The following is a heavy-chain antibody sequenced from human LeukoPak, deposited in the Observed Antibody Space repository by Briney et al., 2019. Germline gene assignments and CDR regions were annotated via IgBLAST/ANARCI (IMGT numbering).Heavy chain of an antibody. CDR1: GFAFSSYW. D-gene: IGHD3-22*01. CDR2: INRDGSSS. J-gene: IGHJ4*02. Sequence: PGGSLRLSCAASGFAFSSYWMHWVRQAPGKGLVWVSRINRDGSSSTYADSVKGRFTISRDNAKNTLYLQMNSLRAEDTAVYYCAKGKDYYDSSGLHDYWGQGTLVTVSS. V-gene: IGHV3-74*01. CDR3: AKGKDYYDSSGLHDY.